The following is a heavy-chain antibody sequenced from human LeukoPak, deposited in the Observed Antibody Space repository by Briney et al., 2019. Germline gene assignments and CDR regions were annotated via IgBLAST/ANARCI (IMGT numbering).Heavy chain of an antibody. CDR3: ATRYSYGSYYFDY. V-gene: IGHV3-23*01. J-gene: IGHJ4*02. CDR2: ISGSGGTT. Sequence: GGCLRLSCAASGFTFSTYAMSWVRQAPGKGLEWVSAISGSGGTTYYADSVKGRFTISRDNSKNTLYLQMNSLRVEDTAVYYCATRYSYGSYYFDYWGQGTLVTVSS. CDR1: GFTFSTYA. D-gene: IGHD5-18*01.